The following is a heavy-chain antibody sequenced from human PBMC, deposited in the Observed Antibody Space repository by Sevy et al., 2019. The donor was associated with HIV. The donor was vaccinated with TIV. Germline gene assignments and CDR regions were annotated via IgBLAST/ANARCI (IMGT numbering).Heavy chain of an antibody. V-gene: IGHV3-48*03. Sequence: GGSLRLSCAASGFTFSSYEMNWVRQAPGKGLEWVSYISNSGTIISYSDSVRGRFTISRVNARNSVYLQMNSLRAEDTAVYYCARDLPPSATTLAHFDYWGQGTLVTVSS. CDR1: GFTFSSYE. CDR3: ARDLPPSATTLAHFDY. D-gene: IGHD4-4*01. CDR2: ISNSGTII. J-gene: IGHJ4*02.